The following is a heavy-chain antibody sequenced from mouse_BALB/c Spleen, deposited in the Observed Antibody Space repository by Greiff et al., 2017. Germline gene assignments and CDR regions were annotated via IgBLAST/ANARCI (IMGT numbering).Heavy chain of an antibody. J-gene: IGHJ2*01. CDR1: GYSITSDYA. CDR3: ARATTVPYYFDY. D-gene: IGHD1-1*01. CDR2: ISYSGST. V-gene: IGHV3-2*02. Sequence: EVQLQESGPGLVKPSQSLSLTCTVTGYSITSDYAWNWIRQFPGNKLEWMGYISYSGSTSYNPSLKSRISITRDTSKNQFFLQLNSVTTEDTATYYCARATTVPYYFDYWGQGTTLTVSS.